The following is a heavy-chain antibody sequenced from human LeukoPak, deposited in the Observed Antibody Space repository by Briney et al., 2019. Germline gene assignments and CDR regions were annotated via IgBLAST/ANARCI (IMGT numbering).Heavy chain of an antibody. CDR1: GYSISNGYY. V-gene: IGHV4-38-2*02. Sequence: SETLSLTCTVSGYSISNGYYWGWIRQPPGKGLEWIGTFYYSGSTYYSPSLKSRVTISVDTSKNQFSLKLSSVTAADTAVYYCARAGRHRITDHHYWGQGTLVTVSS. D-gene: IGHD3-10*01. J-gene: IGHJ4*02. CDR3: ARAGRHRITDHHY. CDR2: FYYSGST.